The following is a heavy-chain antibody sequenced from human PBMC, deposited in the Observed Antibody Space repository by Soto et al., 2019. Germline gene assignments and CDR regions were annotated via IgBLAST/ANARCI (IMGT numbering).Heavy chain of an antibody. CDR2: IVVGSGNT. Sequence: GASVKVSCKASGFTFASSAVQWVRQARGQRLEWIGWIVVGSGNTNYAQKFQERVTITRDMSTSTAYMELSSLRSEDTAVYYCAAYGSGNYYYAFDIWGQGTMVTVSS. J-gene: IGHJ3*02. D-gene: IGHD3-10*01. V-gene: IGHV1-58*01. CDR1: GFTFASSA. CDR3: AAYGSGNYYYAFDI.